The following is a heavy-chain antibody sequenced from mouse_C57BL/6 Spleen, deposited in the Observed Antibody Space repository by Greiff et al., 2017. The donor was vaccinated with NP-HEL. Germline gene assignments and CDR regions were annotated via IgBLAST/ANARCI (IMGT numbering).Heavy chain of an antibody. CDR1: GYAFTNYL. J-gene: IGHJ4*01. CDR3: ARGGFYDGYRPYYYAMDY. CDR2: INPGSGGT. D-gene: IGHD2-3*01. V-gene: IGHV1-54*01. Sequence: QVQLQQSGAELVRPGTSVKVSCKASGYAFTNYLIEWVKQRPGQGLEWIGVINPGSGGTNYNEKFKGKATLTADKSSSTAYMQLSSLTSEDSAVYFCARGGFYDGYRPYYYAMDYWGQGTSVTVSS.